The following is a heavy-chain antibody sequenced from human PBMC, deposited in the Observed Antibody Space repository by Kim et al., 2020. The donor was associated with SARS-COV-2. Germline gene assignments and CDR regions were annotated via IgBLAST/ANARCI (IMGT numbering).Heavy chain of an antibody. Sequence: GGSLRLSCAAFGFVFNDYYMMWIRLAPGKGLELVSYISGSGHNTYYAYSVKGRFTIFRDNAENSLSLEMRGLRDEDTAIYYCARGIWIQLWYFDAWGQGTQLSVSS. CDR1: GFVFNDYY. D-gene: IGHD5-18*01. J-gene: IGHJ4*02. CDR2: ISGSGHNT. V-gene: IGHV3-11*01. CDR3: ARGIWIQLWYFDA.